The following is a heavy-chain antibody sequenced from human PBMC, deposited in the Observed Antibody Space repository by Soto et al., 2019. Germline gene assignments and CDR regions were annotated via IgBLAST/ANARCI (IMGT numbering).Heavy chain of an antibody. CDR1: GGSISSYC. Sequence: SETLSLTCTVSGGSISSYCWSWIRQPPGKGLEWIGYIYYSGSTNYNPSLKSRVTISVDTSKNQFSLKLSSVTAADTAVYYCARDKVGDFWSGYYWTTWFDPWGQGTLVTVS. J-gene: IGHJ5*02. CDR3: ARDKVGDFWSGYYWTTWFDP. D-gene: IGHD3-3*01. V-gene: IGHV4-59*01. CDR2: IYYSGST.